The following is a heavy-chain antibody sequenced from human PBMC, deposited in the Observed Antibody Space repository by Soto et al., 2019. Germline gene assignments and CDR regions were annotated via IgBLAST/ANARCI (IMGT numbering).Heavy chain of an antibody. CDR3: TGSTQVGAPDY. CDR2: IRSKAYGGTT. J-gene: IGHJ4*02. V-gene: IGHV3-49*04. Sequence: GGSLRLSCTASGFTFGDYAMSWVRQAPGKGLEWVGFIRSKAYGGTTEYAASVKGRFTISRDDSKSIAYLQMNSLKTEDTAVYYCTGSTQVGAPDYWGQGTLVTVSS. D-gene: IGHD1-26*01. CDR1: GFTFGDYA.